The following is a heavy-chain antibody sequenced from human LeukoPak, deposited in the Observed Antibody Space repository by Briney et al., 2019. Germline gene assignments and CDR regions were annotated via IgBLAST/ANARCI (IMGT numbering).Heavy chain of an antibody. V-gene: IGHV4-39*01. J-gene: IGHJ4*02. CDR3: ASSGSYRMAFDY. Sequence: SETLSLTCTVSGGSISSSSYYWGWIRQPPGKGLEWIGSIYYSGSTYYNPSLKSRVTISVDTSKNQFSLKLSSVTAADTAVYYCASSGSYRMAFDYWGQGTLVTVSS. CDR1: GGSISSSSYY. D-gene: IGHD1-26*01. CDR2: IYYSGST.